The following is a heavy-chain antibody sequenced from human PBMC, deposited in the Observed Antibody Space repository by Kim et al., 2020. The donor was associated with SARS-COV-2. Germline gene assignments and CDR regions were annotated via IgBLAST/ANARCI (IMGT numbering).Heavy chain of an antibody. D-gene: IGHD1-26*01. J-gene: IGHJ3*02. V-gene: IGHV3-13*01. CDR3: ARTEWDQRAFDI. CDR1: GFTFSKYD. CDR2: IGTAGDT. Sequence: GGSLRLSCAASGFTFSKYDIHWVRQATGKGLDRVSAIGTAGDTYFPDSVKGRFTISRENAKNSVYLQMNSLRVGDTAVYYCARTEWDQRAFDIWGQGTMV.